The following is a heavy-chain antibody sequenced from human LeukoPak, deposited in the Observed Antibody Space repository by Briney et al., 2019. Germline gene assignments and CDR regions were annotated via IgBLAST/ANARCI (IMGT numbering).Heavy chain of an antibody. CDR1: GGSFSGYY. Sequence: SETLSLTCAVYGGSFSGYYRSWIRQPPGKGLEWIGEINHSGSTNYNPSLKSRVTISVDTSKNQFSQKLSSVTAADTAVYYCARGYLFDPWGQGTLVTVSS. J-gene: IGHJ5*02. CDR3: ARGYLFDP. V-gene: IGHV4-34*01. CDR2: INHSGST.